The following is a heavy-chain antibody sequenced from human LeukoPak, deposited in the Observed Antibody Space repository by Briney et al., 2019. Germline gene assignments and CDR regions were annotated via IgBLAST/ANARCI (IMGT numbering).Heavy chain of an antibody. J-gene: IGHJ5*02. Sequence: ASVKVSCKASGGTFSSYAISWVRQAPGQGLEWMGGIIPIFGTANYAQKFQGRVTITADKSTSTAYMELSSLRSEDTAVYYCARVYYGSGSYYNVRISWNWFDPWGQGTLVTVSS. CDR2: IIPIFGTA. V-gene: IGHV1-69*06. D-gene: IGHD3-10*01. CDR3: ARVYYGSGSYYNVRISWNWFDP. CDR1: GGTFSSYA.